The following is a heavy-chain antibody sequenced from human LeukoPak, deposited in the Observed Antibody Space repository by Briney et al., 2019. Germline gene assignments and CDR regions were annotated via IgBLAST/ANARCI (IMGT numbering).Heavy chain of an antibody. CDR1: GFTFSSYG. CDR3: AKDRDGYNFRLAYYFDY. V-gene: IGHV3-33*06. D-gene: IGHD5-24*01. J-gene: IGHJ4*02. CDR2: IWYDGSNK. Sequence: PGGSLRLSCAASGFTFSSYGMHWVRQAPGKGLEWVAVIWYDGSNKYYADSVKGRFTISRDNSKNTLYLQMNSLRAEDTAVYYCAKDRDGYNFRLAYYFDYWGQGTLVTVSS.